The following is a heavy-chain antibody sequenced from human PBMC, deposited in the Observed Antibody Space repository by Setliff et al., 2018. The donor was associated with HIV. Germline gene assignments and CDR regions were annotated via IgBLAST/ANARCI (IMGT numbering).Heavy chain of an antibody. D-gene: IGHD3-3*01. CDR1: GYTFTDYF. CDR3: GRYNFWSGYTYYMDV. Sequence: ASVKVSCKASGYTFTDYFIHWVRQAPGQGLEWMGWISPHNGDRKIPQRFRGRVTMTRDTSISTVYMELRSLRSDDTAVYYCGRYNFWSGYTYYMDVWGKGTTVTVSS. V-gene: IGHV1-2*02. CDR2: ISPHNGDR. J-gene: IGHJ6*03.